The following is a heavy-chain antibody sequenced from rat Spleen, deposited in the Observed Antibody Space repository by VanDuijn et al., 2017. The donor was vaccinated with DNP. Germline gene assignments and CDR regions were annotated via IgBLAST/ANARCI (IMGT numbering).Heavy chain of an antibody. CDR1: ACSLRSYS. CDR2: MWYDGDT. CDR3: TRDRSSSIPFDY. Sequence: QAQPKESGPRLVHPSETLSLTCTVSACSLRSYSVSWVRQPSGKGPEWMGRMWYDGDTAYNLPLKSRLSISRDISKNQIFLKMNSLQTDDTGIYYCTRDRSSSIPFDYWGQGVMVTVSS. D-gene: IGHD1-2*01. J-gene: IGHJ2*01. V-gene: IGHV2-63*01.